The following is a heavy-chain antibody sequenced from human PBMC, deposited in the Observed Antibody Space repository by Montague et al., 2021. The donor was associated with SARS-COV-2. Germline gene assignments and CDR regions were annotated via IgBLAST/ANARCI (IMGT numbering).Heavy chain of an antibody. CDR3: ARSRANVPSRPGFDY. V-gene: IGHV4-61*01. D-gene: IGHD6-6*01. CDR2: MYYTGHT. Sequence: SETLSLTCTVSGASAASGNFYWSWIRQPPGKGLGWIGYMYYTGHTNYNPSLESRVTMPVDPSKNQFSLTLTSVTAADTAVYYCARSRANVPSRPGFDYWGQGALVTVSS. CDR1: GASAASGNFY. J-gene: IGHJ4*02.